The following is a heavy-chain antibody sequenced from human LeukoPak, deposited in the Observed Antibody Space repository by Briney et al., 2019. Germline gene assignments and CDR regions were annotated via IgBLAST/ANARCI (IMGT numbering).Heavy chain of an antibody. D-gene: IGHD3-22*01. CDR2: INHSGST. J-gene: IGHJ4*02. V-gene: IGHV4-34*01. Sequence: SETLSLTCAVYGGSFSGYYWSWIRQPPGKGLEWIGEINHSGSTNYNPSLKSRVTISVDTSKNQFSLKLSSVTAADTAVYYCARGEYYYDSSGYTDYWGQGTLVTVSS. CDR1: GGSFSGYY. CDR3: ARGEYYYDSSGYTDY.